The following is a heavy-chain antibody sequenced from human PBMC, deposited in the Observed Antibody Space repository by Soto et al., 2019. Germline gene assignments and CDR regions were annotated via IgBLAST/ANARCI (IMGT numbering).Heavy chain of an antibody. J-gene: IGHJ4*02. D-gene: IGHD2-15*01. Sequence: SETMSVTCTVAGGSISSYCWSWIRQPPGKGLEWIGYIYYSGSTNYSPSLKSRVTISVDTSKNQFSLKLSSVTAADTAVYYCARGPPAAYCSGGSCYPLYWGQGTLVTVSS. CDR3: ARGPPAAYCSGGSCYPLY. CDR1: GGSISSYC. V-gene: IGHV4-59*01. CDR2: IYYSGST.